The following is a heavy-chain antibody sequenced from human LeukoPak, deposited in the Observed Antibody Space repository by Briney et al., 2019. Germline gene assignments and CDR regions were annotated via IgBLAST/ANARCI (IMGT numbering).Heavy chain of an antibody. CDR1: GFIVRSNH. J-gene: IGHJ5*02. V-gene: IGHV3-66*01. Sequence: GGSLRLSCAAFGFIVRSNHINWVRQAPGKGLEWVSITYSGDTTYYADSVKGRFIISRDNSKNTVYLQMNNMRVDDTAVYYCARVAGWHWFDPWGQGTLVTVSS. D-gene: IGHD6-19*01. CDR3: ARVAGWHWFDP. CDR2: TYSGDTT.